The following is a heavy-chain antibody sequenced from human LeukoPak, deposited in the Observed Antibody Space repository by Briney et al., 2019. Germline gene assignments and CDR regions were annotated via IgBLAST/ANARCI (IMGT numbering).Heavy chain of an antibody. CDR3: AQLVGLLFDP. CDR1: GGSFSGYY. V-gene: IGHV4-34*01. CDR2: INHSGST. Sequence: KPSETLSLTCAVYGGSFSGYYWSWIRQPPGKGLEWIGEINHSGSTNYNPSLKSRVTISVDTSKNQFSLKLSSVTAADTAVYYCAQLVGLLFDPWGQGTLVTVSS. J-gene: IGHJ5*02. D-gene: IGHD3-3*01.